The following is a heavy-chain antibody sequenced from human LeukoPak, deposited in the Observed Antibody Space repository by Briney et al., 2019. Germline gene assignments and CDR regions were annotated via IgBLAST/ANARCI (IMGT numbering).Heavy chain of an antibody. Sequence: SETLSLTCIVSGASISSYSWSWIRQPPGEGLEWIWFIYYSGSTNYNPSLKSRVTISVDTSKNQFSLKLSSVTAADTAVYYCARDLYSSSSPYYYYGMDVWGQGTTVTVSS. CDR1: GASISSYS. J-gene: IGHJ6*02. CDR2: IYYSGST. D-gene: IGHD6-6*01. CDR3: ARDLYSSSSPYYYYGMDV. V-gene: IGHV4-59*01.